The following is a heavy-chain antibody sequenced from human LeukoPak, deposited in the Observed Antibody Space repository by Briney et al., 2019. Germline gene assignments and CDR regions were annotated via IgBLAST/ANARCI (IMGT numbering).Heavy chain of an antibody. V-gene: IGHV1-69*04. D-gene: IGHD4-23*01. CDR2: IIPIFGIA. J-gene: IGHJ4*02. Sequence: SVKVSRKASGGTFSSYAISWVRQAPGQGLEWMGRIIPIFGIANYAQKFQGRVTITADKSTSTAYMELSSLRSEDTAVYYCARVFYGGISDYYFDYWGQGTLVTVPS. CDR1: GGTFSSYA. CDR3: ARVFYGGISDYYFDY.